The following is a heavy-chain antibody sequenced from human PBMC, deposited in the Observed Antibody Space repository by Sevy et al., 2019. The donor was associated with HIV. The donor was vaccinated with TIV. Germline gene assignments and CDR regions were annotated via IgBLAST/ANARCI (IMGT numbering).Heavy chain of an antibody. J-gene: IGHJ6*02. V-gene: IGHV3-21*01. D-gene: IGHD6-6*01. CDR3: ARGGGIAARPGVYYYYFYGMDV. Sequence: GESLKISCAASGFTFSSYSMNWVRQAPGKGLEWVSSISSSSSYIYYADSVKGRFTISRDNAKNSLYLQMNSLRAEDTAVYYCARGGGIAARPGVYYYYFYGMDVWGQGTTVTVSS. CDR1: GFTFSSYS. CDR2: ISSSSSYI.